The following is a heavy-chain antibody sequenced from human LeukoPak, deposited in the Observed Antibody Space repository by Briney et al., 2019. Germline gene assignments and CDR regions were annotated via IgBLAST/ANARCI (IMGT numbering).Heavy chain of an antibody. V-gene: IGHV6-1*01. D-gene: IGHD6-13*01. CDR1: GDSVSSNSAA. CDR2: TYYRSKWYN. Sequence: SQTLSLTCAISGDSVSSNSAAWNWIRQSPSRGLEWLGRTYYRSKWYNDYAVSATSRITINPDTSKNQFSLQLNSVTPEDTAVYYCAREVEQQLKYNWFDPWGQGTLVIVSS. CDR3: AREVEQQLKYNWFDP. J-gene: IGHJ5*02.